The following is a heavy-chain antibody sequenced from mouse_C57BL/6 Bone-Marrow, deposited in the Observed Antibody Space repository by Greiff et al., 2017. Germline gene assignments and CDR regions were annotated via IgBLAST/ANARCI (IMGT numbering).Heavy chain of an antibody. V-gene: IGHV1-64*01. CDR3: ARARTGGWFAY. Sequence: QVHVKQPGAELVKPGASVKLSCKASGYTFTSYWMHWVKQRPGQGLEWIGMIHPNSGSTNYNEKFKSKATLTVDKSSSTAYMQLSSLTSEDSAVYYCARARTGGWFAYWGQGTLVTVSA. CDR1: GYTFTSYW. J-gene: IGHJ3*01. CDR2: IHPNSGST.